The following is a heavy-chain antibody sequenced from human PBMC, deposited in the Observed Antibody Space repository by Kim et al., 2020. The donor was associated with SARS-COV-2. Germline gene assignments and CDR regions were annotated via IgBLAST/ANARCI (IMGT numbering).Heavy chain of an antibody. CDR3: SQSPYCSSTSCWGLEY. D-gene: IGHD2-2*01. J-gene: IGHJ4*02. CDR2: IKSITDGGTT. V-gene: IGHV3-15*01. CDR1: GFTFTSAW. Sequence: GGSLRLSCAASGFTFTSAWMSWVRQAPGKGLEWIGRIKSITDGGTTDYAAPVKGRFIISRDDSKNTLYLQMNSLKTADTAVYYCSQSPYCSSTSCWGLEYWGQGTLVTVSS.